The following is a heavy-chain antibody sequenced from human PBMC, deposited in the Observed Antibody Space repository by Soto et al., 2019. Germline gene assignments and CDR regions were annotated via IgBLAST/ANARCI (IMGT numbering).Heavy chain of an antibody. CDR1: GFSFSSYS. D-gene: IGHD3-9*01. CDR2: IFVTGTTI. V-gene: IGHV3-48*03. Sequence: EVQLVESGGGLVQPGGSLRLSCVASGFSFSSYSMVWVRQAPGKGLEWISYIFVTGTTIYYADSVKGRFTVSRDNTKNSLFLLMNSLRAEDTAVYYCARDADWAFDYWGQGTLVTVSS. CDR3: ARDADWAFDY. J-gene: IGHJ4*02.